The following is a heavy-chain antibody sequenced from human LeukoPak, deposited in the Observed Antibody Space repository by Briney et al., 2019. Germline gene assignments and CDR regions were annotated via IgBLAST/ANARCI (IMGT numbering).Heavy chain of an antibody. CDR2: IYPGDSDT. D-gene: IGHD3-22*01. J-gene: IGHJ2*01. CDR3: ARRTHYYDSSGYYTHWYFDL. CDR1: GYSFTSYW. Sequence: GESLKISCKGSGYSFTSYWIGWVRQMPGKGLEWMGIIYPGDSDTRYSPSFQGQVTISADKSISTAYLQWSSLKASDTAMYYCARRTHYYDSSGYYTHWYFDLWGRGTLVTVSS. V-gene: IGHV5-51*01.